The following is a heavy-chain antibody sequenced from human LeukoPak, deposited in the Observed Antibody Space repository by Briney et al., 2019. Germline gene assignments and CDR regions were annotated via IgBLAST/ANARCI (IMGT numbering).Heavy chain of an antibody. D-gene: IGHD3-10*01. J-gene: IGHJ4*02. CDR1: GGSISSSSYY. CDR2: IYYSGST. CDR3: ASYGSEQL. Sequence: PSETLSLTCTVSGGSISSSSYYWGWIRQPPGKGLEWIGSIYYSGSTFHNPSLKSRGTISVDTSKNQFSLKLSSVTAADTAVYYCASYGSEQLWGQGTLVTVSS. V-gene: IGHV4-39*01.